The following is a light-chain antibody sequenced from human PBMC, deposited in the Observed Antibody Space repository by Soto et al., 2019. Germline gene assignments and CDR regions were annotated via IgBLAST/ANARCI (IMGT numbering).Light chain of an antibody. V-gene: IGLV1-44*01. J-gene: IGLJ1*01. CDR1: SSNIGSNT. CDR2: KNN. Sequence: QAVVTQPPSASGAPGQRVTFSCSGSSSNIGSNTVNWYQQLPGTAPKLLTYKNNQRPSGVPDRFSGSKSGTSASLAISGLQSEDGADYYCAAWDDSLNGYVFGTGTKLTVL. CDR3: AAWDDSLNGYV.